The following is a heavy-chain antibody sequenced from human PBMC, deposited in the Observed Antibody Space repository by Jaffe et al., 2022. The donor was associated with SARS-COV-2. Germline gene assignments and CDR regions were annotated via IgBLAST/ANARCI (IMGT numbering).Heavy chain of an antibody. Sequence: EVQLLESGGGLVQPGGSLRLSCAASGFTFSSYAMSWVRQAPGKGLEWVSAISGSGGSTYYADSVKGRFTISRDNSKNTLYLQMNSLRAEDTAVYYCAKDPGTSTVTTSGSDYWGQGTLVTVSS. CDR1: GFTFSSYA. V-gene: IGHV3-23*01. J-gene: IGHJ4*02. CDR2: ISGSGGST. CDR3: AKDPGTSTVTTSGSDY. D-gene: IGHD4-17*01.